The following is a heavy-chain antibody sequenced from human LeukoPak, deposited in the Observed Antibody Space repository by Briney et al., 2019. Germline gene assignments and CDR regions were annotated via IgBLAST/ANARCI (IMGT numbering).Heavy chain of an antibody. D-gene: IGHD3-22*01. J-gene: IGHJ3*02. CDR3: ARCTQTVTMIQDAFDI. CDR2: IYYSGST. CDR1: GGSISSSSYY. Sequence: KPSETLSLTCTVSGGSISSSSYYWGWIRQPPGKGLEWIGSIYYSGSTYYNPSLKSRVTISIDTSNNQFSLKLSSVTAADTAVYYCARCTQTVTMIQDAFDIWGQGTMVTVSS. V-gene: IGHV4-39*01.